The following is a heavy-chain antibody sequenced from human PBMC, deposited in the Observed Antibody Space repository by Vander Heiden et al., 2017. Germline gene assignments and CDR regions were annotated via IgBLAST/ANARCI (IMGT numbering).Heavy chain of an antibody. CDR3: ARDGVAPGRYLDL. Sequence: EVQLVESGGGLVQPGGSLRLSCAASGFTFSDYWMDWVRKAPGKGLEWVASMKYDGTEKYCVDSVKGRFTISRDNAKNSLYLQMSVLRAEDTAVYYCARDGVAPGRYLDLWGRGTLVTVSS. V-gene: IGHV3-7*03. D-gene: IGHD2-15*01. J-gene: IGHJ2*01. CDR2: MKYDGTEK. CDR1: GFTFSDYW.